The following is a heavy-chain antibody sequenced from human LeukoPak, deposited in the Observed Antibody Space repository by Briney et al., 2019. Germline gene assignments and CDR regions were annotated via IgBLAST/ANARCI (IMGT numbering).Heavy chain of an antibody. CDR3: ARDGYSSSWSDRTFDP. V-gene: IGHV6-1*01. CDR1: GDSVSSNSAA. D-gene: IGHD6-13*01. CDR2: TYYRSKWCN. Sequence: SQTLSLTCAISGDSVSSNSAAWNWIRQSPSRGLEWLGRTYYRSKWCNDYAVSVKSRITINPDTSKNQFSLQLNSVTPEDTAVYYCARDGYSSSWSDRTFDPWGQGTLVTVSS. J-gene: IGHJ5*02.